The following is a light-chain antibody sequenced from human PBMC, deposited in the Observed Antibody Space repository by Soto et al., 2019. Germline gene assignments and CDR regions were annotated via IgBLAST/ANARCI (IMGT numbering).Light chain of an antibody. Sequence: EIVLTQSPATLSLSPGERATLSCRTSESVSYFFAWYQQKPGRSPRLLIYGASNRVAGVPSRFIGGGSATDFTLTISSLQSEDFAVYYCQSYNNWPFAFGQGTKLEI. V-gene: IGKV3-15*01. CDR2: GAS. J-gene: IGKJ2*01. CDR3: QSYNNWPFA. CDR1: ESVSYF.